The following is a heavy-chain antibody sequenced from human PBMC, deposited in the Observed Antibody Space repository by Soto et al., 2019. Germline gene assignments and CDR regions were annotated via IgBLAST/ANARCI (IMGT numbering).Heavy chain of an antibody. V-gene: IGHV4-39*01. CDR3: ARLSATPFDY. CDR2: IYYSGST. CDR1: GGSISSSSYY. D-gene: IGHD6-13*01. Sequence: QLQLQESGPGLVKPSETLSLTCTVSGGSISSSSYYWGWIRQPPGKGLEWIGSIYYSGSTYYNPSLKSRVTLSVNTSKNQSSPKLTSVTAADTALYYCARLSATPFDYWGQGTMVTVSS. J-gene: IGHJ4*02.